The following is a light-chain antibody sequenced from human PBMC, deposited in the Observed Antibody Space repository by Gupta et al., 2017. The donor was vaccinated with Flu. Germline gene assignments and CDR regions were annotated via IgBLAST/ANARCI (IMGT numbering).Light chain of an antibody. J-gene: IGLJ2*01. CDR1: SSDVGNYNL. V-gene: IGLV2-23*02. Sequence: ITISCTGTSSDVGNYNLVSWYQQHPGNAPKLMIYEVTKRPSGISNRFSGSKSGNTASLTISGLQAEDEADYYCCSYAGSSTFVVFGGGTKLTVL. CDR3: CSYAGSSTFVV. CDR2: EVT.